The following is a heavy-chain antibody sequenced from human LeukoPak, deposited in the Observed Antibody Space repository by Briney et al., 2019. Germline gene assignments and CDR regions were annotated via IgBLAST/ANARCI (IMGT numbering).Heavy chain of an antibody. D-gene: IGHD6-6*01. CDR1: GFTFSSYS. CDR2: ISSSSSTI. CDR3: AKGLEYSSSSACDY. Sequence: GGSLRLSCAASGFTFSSYSMNWVRQAPGKGLEWVSYISSSSSTIYYADSVKGRFTISRDNAKNSLYLQMNSLRAEDTAVYYCAKGLEYSSSSACDYWGQGTLVTVSS. J-gene: IGHJ4*02. V-gene: IGHV3-48*01.